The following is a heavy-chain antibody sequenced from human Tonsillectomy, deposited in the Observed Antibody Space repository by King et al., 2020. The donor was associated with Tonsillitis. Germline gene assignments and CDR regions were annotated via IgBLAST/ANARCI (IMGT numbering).Heavy chain of an antibody. V-gene: IGHV1-18*04. CDR2: VSGYNGNT. J-gene: IGHJ4*02. CDR1: GYTFTSYG. D-gene: IGHD3-3*01. CDR3: ARDTGLGVPGYFDF. Sequence: QLVQSGAEVKKPGASVKVSCKASGYTFTSYGVNWVRRAPGQGLEWMGWVSGYNGNTNYAQKLQGRVTMTTDTSTSTAYMELRSLRSDDTAVYYCARDTGLGVPGYFDFGGQGTLVTVSS.